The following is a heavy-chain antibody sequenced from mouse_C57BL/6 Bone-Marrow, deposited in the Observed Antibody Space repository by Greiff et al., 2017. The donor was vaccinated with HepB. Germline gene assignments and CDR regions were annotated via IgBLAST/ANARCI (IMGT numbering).Heavy chain of an antibody. CDR1: GYSFTGYF. Sequence: EVKLVESGPELVKPGDSVKISCKASGYSFTGYFMNWVMQSHGKSLEWIGRINPYNGDTFYNQKFKGKATLTVDKSSSTAHMELRSLTSEDSAVYYCARGGTPRYWYFDVWGTGTTVTVSS. J-gene: IGHJ1*03. D-gene: IGHD2-14*01. CDR3: ARGGTPRYWYFDV. CDR2: INPYNGDT. V-gene: IGHV1-20*01.